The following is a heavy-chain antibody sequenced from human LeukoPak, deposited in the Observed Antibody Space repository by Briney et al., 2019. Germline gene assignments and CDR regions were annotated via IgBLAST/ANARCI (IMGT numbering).Heavy chain of an antibody. J-gene: IGHJ6*03. V-gene: IGHV4-39*07. CDR3: AREHCSGGSCYSIYYYYYMDV. CDR2: FYSSGST. CDR1: GGSISSSSYY. D-gene: IGHD2-15*01. Sequence: PSETLSLTCTVSGGSISSSSYYWDWIRQPPGKGLEWIGNFYSSGSTYYSPSLKSRVTMSVDTSKNQFSLKLSSVTAADTAVYYCAREHCSGGSCYSIYYYYYMDVWGKGTTVTVSS.